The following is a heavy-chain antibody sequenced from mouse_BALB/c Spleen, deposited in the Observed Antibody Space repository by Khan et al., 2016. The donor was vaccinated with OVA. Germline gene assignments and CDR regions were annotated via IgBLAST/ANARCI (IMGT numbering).Heavy chain of an antibody. CDR1: GYSFTNSI. CDR3: ARDVGGSIWFAY. Sequence: VQLQQPGPELVKPGASVKISCQASGYSFTNSIIHWVKQKPGQGLEWIGYINPYNDGAKYNEKFKGKATLTSDKSSSTAYMELSGLTSEDSAVYDWARDVGGSIWFAYGGQGTLVTDAA. D-gene: IGHD2-10*02. CDR2: INPYNDGA. V-gene: IGHV1S136*01. J-gene: IGHJ3*01.